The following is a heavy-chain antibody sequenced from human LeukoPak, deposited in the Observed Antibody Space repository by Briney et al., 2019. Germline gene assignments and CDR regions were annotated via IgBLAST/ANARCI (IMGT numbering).Heavy chain of an antibody. CDR3: AKRTDTSGNRGGALDI. Sequence: GGSPRLSCAAAGFTFSSYAMNWVRQAPGKGLEWVSVISGNGDNTYYADSVKGRFTISRDNSKNTLYLQMNSLRAEDTAVYYCAKRTDTSGNRGGALDIWGQGTMVAVSS. V-gene: IGHV3-23*01. D-gene: IGHD3-22*01. CDR1: GFTFSSYA. CDR2: ISGNGDNT. J-gene: IGHJ3*02.